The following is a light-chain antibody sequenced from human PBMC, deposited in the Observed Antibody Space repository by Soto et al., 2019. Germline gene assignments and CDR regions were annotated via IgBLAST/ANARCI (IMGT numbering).Light chain of an antibody. CDR3: QQRSSWPPALS. J-gene: IGKJ4*01. V-gene: IGKV3-11*01. CDR1: QSVRSF. CDR2: DAS. Sequence: EIVLTQSPATLSLSPGERATLSCRASQSVRSFLAWYQQKPGQAPRLLIYDASNRATGVPGRFSGSGSGTDFTLTIGSLEPEDFAVYYCQQRSSWPPALSFGGGTKVDIK.